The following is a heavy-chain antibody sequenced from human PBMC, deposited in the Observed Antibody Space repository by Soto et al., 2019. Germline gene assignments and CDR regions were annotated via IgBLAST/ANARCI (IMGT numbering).Heavy chain of an antibody. CDR2: IYYSGST. V-gene: IGHV4-31*03. Sequence: SETLSLTCTVSGGSISSGGYYWSWIRQHPGKGLEWIGYIYYSGSTYYNPSLKSRVTISVDTSKNQFSLKLSSVTAADTAVYYCARESRISPAAADYWGQGTLVTVSS. CDR3: ARESRISPAAADY. J-gene: IGHJ4*02. CDR1: GGSISSGGYY. D-gene: IGHD2-15*01.